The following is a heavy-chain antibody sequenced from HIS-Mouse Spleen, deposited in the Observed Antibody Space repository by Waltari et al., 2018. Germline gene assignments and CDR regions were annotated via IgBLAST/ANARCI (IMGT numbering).Heavy chain of an antibody. CDR1: GGSISSSSYY. Sequence: QLQLQESGPGLVKPSETLSLTCTVSGGSISSSSYYWGWIRQPPGKGLEWIGSIYYSGSPDYNPSLKRRVTISVDTSKNQFSLKLSSVTAADTAVYYCAREIPYSSSWYDWYFDLWGRGTLVTVSS. CDR2: IYYSGSP. CDR3: AREIPYSSSWYDWYFDL. J-gene: IGHJ2*01. D-gene: IGHD6-13*01. V-gene: IGHV4-39*07.